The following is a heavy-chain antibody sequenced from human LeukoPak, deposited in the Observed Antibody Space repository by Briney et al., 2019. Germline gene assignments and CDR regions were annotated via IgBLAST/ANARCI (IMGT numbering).Heavy chain of an antibody. CDR3: ARDGTIDAFDI. V-gene: IGHV4-59*12. J-gene: IGHJ3*02. D-gene: IGHD1-26*01. CDR1: GGSISSYY. CDR2: IYYSGST. Sequence: SETLSLTCTVSGGSISSYYWSWIRQPPGKGLEWIGYIYYSGSTNYNPSLKSRVTISVDTSKNQFSLKLSSVTAADTAVYYCARDGTIDAFDIWGQGTMVTVSS.